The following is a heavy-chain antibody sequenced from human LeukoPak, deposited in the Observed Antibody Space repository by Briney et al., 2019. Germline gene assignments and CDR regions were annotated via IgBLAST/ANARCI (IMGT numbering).Heavy chain of an antibody. CDR1: GFTFSSYG. CDR2: ISYDGSNK. V-gene: IGHV3-30*19. Sequence: SGGSLRLSCAASGFTFSSYGMHWVRQAPGKGLEWVAVISYDGSNKYYADSVKGRFTISRDNSKNTLYLQMNSLRAEDTAVYYCARETYDSSWPDFDYWGQGTLVTVSS. J-gene: IGHJ4*02. CDR3: ARETYDSSWPDFDY. D-gene: IGHD3-22*01.